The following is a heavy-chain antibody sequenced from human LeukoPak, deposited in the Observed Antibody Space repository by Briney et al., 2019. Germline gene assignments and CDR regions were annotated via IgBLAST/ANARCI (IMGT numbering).Heavy chain of an antibody. J-gene: IGHJ4*02. D-gene: IGHD3-9*01. CDR2: IYHSGST. Sequence: SETLSLTCAVYGGSFSGYYWSWIRQPPGKGLEGIGSIYHSGSTYYNASLKSRVTISVDTSKNQFSLRLSSVTAADTAVYYCARESIDILTGSYYYFDYWGQGTLVTVSS. V-gene: IGHV4-34*01. CDR3: ARESIDILTGSYYYFDY. CDR1: GGSFSGYY.